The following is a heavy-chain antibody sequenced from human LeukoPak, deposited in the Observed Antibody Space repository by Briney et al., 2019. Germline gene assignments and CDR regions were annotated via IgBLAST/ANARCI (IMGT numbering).Heavy chain of an antibody. CDR2: INHSGST. CDR1: GRSFSGYY. J-gene: IGHJ6*02. Sequence: SETLSLTCAVYGRSFSGYYWSWIRQPPGKGLEWIGEINHSGSTNYNPSLKSRVTISVDTSKNQFSLKLSSVTAADTAVYYCARGELLLWFGELFPSGMDVWGQGTTVTVSS. CDR3: ARGELLLWFGELFPSGMDV. V-gene: IGHV4-34*01. D-gene: IGHD3-10*01.